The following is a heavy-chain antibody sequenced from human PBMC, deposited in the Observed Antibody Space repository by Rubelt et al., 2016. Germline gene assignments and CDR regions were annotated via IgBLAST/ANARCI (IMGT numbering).Heavy chain of an antibody. CDR2: ISGSGGST. J-gene: IGHJ3*02. CDR1: GFTFSSYA. D-gene: IGHD4-23*01. CDR3: AKDLSEYGGVFPGRFDI. V-gene: IGHV3-23*04. Sequence: EVQLVESGGGLVQPGGSLRLSCAASGFTFSSYAMSWVRQAPGKGLEWVSAISGSGGSTYYEDSVKGRFPISGDNSKNTLYLQMNSLRAEDTAVYYGAKDLSEYGGVFPGRFDIWGQGTVVTVSS.